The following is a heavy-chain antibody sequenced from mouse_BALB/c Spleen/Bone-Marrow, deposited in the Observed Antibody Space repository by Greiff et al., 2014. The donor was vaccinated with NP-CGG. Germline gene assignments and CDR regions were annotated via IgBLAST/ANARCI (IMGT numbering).Heavy chain of an antibody. V-gene: IGHV1S132*01. Sequence: VQLQQSGAELVRPGASVKLSCKTSGYIFTSYWIHWVKQRSGQGLEWIARTYPGTGSTYYNEKFKGKATLTAAISSSTAYMQLSRLKSEGSAVYFCTRSVNPAVDYWGQGTSVTVSS. CDR3: TRSVNPAVDY. J-gene: IGHJ4*01. CDR2: TYPGTGST. CDR1: GYIFTSYW.